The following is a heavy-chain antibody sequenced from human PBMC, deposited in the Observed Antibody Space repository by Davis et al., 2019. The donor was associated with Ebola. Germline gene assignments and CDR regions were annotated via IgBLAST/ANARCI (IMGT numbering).Heavy chain of an antibody. CDR3: ARARGRWDVGGYLLGH. J-gene: IGHJ4*02. CDR2: INPNDGRT. V-gene: IGHV1-46*01. CDR1: GYTFTNYY. D-gene: IGHD1-26*01. Sequence: SVTVSCKASGYTFTNYYMHCARHASEQGLEWMGMINPNDGRTIYAQKFQGRVTMTTESSTSTAYMELRGLTYDDTAVYFCARARGRWDVGGYLLGHWGQGTLVTVSS.